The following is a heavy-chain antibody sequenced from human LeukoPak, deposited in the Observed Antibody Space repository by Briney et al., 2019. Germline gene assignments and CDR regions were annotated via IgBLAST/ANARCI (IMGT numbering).Heavy chain of an antibody. J-gene: IGHJ5*02. CDR2: IYHSGST. Sequence: SGTLSLTCAVSGGSISSSNWWSWVHQPPGKGLEWIGEIYHSGSTNYNPSLNSRVSISVDTSKNQFSLRLSSVTAADTAVYYCARGGTMIVVAWWFDPWGQGTLVTVSS. V-gene: IGHV4-4*02. D-gene: IGHD3-22*01. CDR1: GGSISSSNW. CDR3: ARGGTMIVVAWWFDP.